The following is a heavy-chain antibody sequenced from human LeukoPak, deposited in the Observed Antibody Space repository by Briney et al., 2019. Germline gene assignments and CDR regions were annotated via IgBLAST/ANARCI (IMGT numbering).Heavy chain of an antibody. D-gene: IGHD3-10*01. CDR3: AGGSGSYGAFDI. Sequence: ASVKVSCKASGYTFTDYDINWVRQATGQGLEWMGWMNPNSGNTGYAQKFQGRVTITRNTSISTAYMELSSLRSEDTAVYYCAGGSGSYGAFDIWGQGTMVTVSS. CDR2: MNPNSGNT. V-gene: IGHV1-8*01. CDR1: GYTFTDYD. J-gene: IGHJ3*02.